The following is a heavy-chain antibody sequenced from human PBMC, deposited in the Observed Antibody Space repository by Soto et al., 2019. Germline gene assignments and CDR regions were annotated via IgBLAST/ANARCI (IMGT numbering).Heavy chain of an antibody. D-gene: IGHD2-8*01. CDR2: ISSGGDRT. Sequence: PGGSLRLSCTASGFTFSSFTMNWVRQAPGKGLEGVSVISSGGDRTYYAESVKGRVTISRDNSRNTMYLQMDSLRAEDTAISYCAKINGLPSGGGQGTLVTVSS. CDR3: AKINGLPSG. CDR1: GFTFSSFT. V-gene: IGHV3-23*01. J-gene: IGHJ4*02.